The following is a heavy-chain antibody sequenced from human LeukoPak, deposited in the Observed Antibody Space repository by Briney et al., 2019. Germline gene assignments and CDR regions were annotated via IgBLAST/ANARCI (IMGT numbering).Heavy chain of an antibody. CDR2: ISYDGSNK. Sequence: QTGGSLRLSCAASGFTFSSYGMHWVRQAPGKGLEWVAVISYDGSNKYYADSVKGRFTISRDNSKNTLYLQMNSLRAEDTAVYYCAKDLGGSGSYPPAEYFQHWGQGTLVTVSS. J-gene: IGHJ1*01. V-gene: IGHV3-30*18. CDR1: GFTFSSYG. CDR3: AKDLGGSGSYPPAEYFQH. D-gene: IGHD3-10*01.